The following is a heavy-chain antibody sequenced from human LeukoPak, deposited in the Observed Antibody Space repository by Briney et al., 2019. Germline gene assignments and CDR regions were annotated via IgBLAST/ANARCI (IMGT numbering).Heavy chain of an antibody. CDR1: GYSISSGYY. D-gene: IGHD3-22*01. V-gene: IGHV4-38-2*02. J-gene: IGHJ3*02. CDR2: IYHSGST. CDR3: ARETTMIVVAPFDAFDI. Sequence: SETLSLTCTVSGYSISSGYYWGWIRQPPGKGLEWIGSIYHSGSTYYNPSLKSRVTISVDTSKNQFSLKLSSVTAADTAVYHCARETTMIVVAPFDAFDIWGQGTMVTVSS.